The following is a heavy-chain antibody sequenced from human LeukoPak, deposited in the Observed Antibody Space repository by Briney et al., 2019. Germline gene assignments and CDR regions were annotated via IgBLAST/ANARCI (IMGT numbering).Heavy chain of an antibody. V-gene: IGHV4-61*01. J-gene: IGHJ4*02. Sequence: KPSETLSLTCSVSGGSVSSGSSYWSWIRQPPGKELEWIGYISYIGNTHYNPSLKSRVTIPRDTSKNQFSLKLSSVTAADTAVYYCARPRYSSGWYYFDYWGQGTLVTVSS. D-gene: IGHD6-19*01. CDR2: ISYIGNT. CDR1: GGSVSSGSSY. CDR3: ARPRYSSGWYYFDY.